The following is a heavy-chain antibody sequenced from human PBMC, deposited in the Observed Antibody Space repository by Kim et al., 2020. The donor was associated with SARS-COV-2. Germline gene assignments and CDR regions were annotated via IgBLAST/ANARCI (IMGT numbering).Heavy chain of an antibody. CDR1: GYTFTSYA. V-gene: IGHV7-4-1*02. CDR2: INTNTGNP. D-gene: IGHD4-17*01. CDR3: ARGDGETTVVTPWYFDY. J-gene: IGHJ4*02. Sequence: ASVKVSCKASGYTFTSYAMNWVRQAPGQGLEWMGWINTNTGNPTYAQGFTGRFVFSLDTSVSTAYLQISSLKAEDTAVYYCARGDGETTVVTPWYFDYWGQGTLVTVSS.